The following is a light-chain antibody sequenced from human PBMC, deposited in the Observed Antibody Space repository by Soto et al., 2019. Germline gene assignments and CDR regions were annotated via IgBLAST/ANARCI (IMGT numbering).Light chain of an antibody. CDR1: QSIFYSSNNKNY. CDR2: WAS. CDR3: QQYFNTPRT. J-gene: IGKJ1*01. V-gene: IGKV4-1*01. Sequence: DIVMTQSPDSLYVSLGARAVINCKSSQSIFYSSNNKNYLVWYQQKSGQPPKMLIYWASTRESGVPDQFNGSGSGTDFTLTISNLQAEDVAVYFCQQYFNTPRTFGQGTRVDI.